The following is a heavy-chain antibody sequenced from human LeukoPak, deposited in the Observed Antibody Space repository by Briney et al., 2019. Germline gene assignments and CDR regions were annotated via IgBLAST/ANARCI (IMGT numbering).Heavy chain of an antibody. V-gene: IGHV4-59*01. Sequence: SETLSLTCTVSDASISRYYWSWIRQPPGKGLEWIGYIYYSGTTNYNPSLKSRVSISIDTSENQFSLRLTSVTAADTAVYYCARAGGYNSPFAYWGQGTLVTVSS. J-gene: IGHJ4*02. CDR3: ARAGGYNSPFAY. D-gene: IGHD5-24*01. CDR1: DASISRYY. CDR2: IYYSGTT.